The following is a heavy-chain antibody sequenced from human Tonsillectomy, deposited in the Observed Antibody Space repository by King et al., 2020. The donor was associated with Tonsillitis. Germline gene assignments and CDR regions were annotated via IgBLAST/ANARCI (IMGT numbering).Heavy chain of an antibody. J-gene: IGHJ6*02. V-gene: IGHV3-21*01. CDR3: ARGPEAAGTFARDV. Sequence: QLVQSGGGLVKPGGSLRLSCAASGFTFSTYSMNWVRQAPGKGLEWVSSITSSSHYIYYADSVKGRFTISRDNAKNSLFLQMSSLRAEDTAVYYCARGPEAAGTFARDVWGQGTTVPVSS. CDR2: ITSSSHYI. CDR1: GFTFSTYS. D-gene: IGHD1-14*01.